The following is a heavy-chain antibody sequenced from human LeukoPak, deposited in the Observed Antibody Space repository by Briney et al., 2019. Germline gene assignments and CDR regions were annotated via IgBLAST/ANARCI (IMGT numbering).Heavy chain of an antibody. CDR3: ARDPYSGNYGAYYYYMDV. CDR1: GFTFSSYG. CDR2: IRYDGSNK. Sequence: GGSLRLSCAASGFTFSSYGMHWVRQAPGKGLEWVAFIRYDGSNKYYADSVKGRFTISRDNAKNSLYLQMNSLRAEDTAVYYCARDPYSGNYGAYYYYMDVWGKGTTVTISS. D-gene: IGHD1-26*01. V-gene: IGHV3-30*02. J-gene: IGHJ6*03.